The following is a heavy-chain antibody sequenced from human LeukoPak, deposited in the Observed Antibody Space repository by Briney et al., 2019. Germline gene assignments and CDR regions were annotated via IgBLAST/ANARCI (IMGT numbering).Heavy chain of an antibody. J-gene: IGHJ6*02. Sequence: GGSLRLSCAASGFTFSSYGMHWVRQAPGKGLEWVAFIRYDGSNKYYADSVKGRFTISRDNSNNTLYVQMDSLRVEDTAVYYCAKSGGLSGSGRLAMDVWGQGTTVTVSS. D-gene: IGHD3-10*01. CDR2: IRYDGSNK. CDR1: GFTFSSYG. CDR3: AKSGGLSGSGRLAMDV. V-gene: IGHV3-30*02.